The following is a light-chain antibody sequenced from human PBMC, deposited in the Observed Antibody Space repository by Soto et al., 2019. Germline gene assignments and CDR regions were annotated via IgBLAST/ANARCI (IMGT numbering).Light chain of an antibody. CDR2: DAS. CDR3: QQRSNWPPSIT. J-gene: IGKJ5*01. Sequence: EVVLTQSPATLSLSPGERATLSCRASQSVDNYLAWFQQKPGQAPRLLIYDASNRATGIPARFSGSGSGTDFTLTISSLEPEDFAVYYCQQRSNWPPSITFGRGTRLEIK. CDR1: QSVDNY. V-gene: IGKV3-11*01.